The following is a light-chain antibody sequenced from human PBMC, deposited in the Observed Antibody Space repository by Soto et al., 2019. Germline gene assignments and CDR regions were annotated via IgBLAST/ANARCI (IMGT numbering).Light chain of an antibody. J-gene: IGKJ1*01. V-gene: IGKV1-39*01. CDR2: AAS. CDR3: KQSYSTPPGT. CDR1: KELDRF. Sequence: DIPMSQYPSSVCESXGDRVTINCRASKELDRFLAWYQQTPGEATKFLXXAASSLQSGVQSRLSGSGSGKDFTLNISSLQPEDFATYYCKQSYSTPPGTFGQGTKVDIK.